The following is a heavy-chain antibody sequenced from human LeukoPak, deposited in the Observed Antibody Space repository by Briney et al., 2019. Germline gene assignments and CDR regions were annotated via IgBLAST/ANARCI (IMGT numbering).Heavy chain of an antibody. J-gene: IGHJ4*02. CDR1: GGSFSGYY. CDR3: ARDSLHYCSGGSCYYPELDY. V-gene: IGHV4-34*01. CDR2: INHSGST. D-gene: IGHD2-15*01. Sequence: SETLSLTCAVYGGSFSGYYWSWIRQPPGKGLEWIGEINHSGSTNYNPSLKSRVTISVDTSKNQFSLKLSSVTAADTAVYYCARDSLHYCSGGSCYYPELDYWGQGTLVTVSS.